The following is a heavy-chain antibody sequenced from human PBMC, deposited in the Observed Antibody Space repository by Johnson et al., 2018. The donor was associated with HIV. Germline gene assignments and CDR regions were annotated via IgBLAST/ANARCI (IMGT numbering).Heavy chain of an antibody. CDR1: GFTVSRNY. CDR2: ISGSGGST. J-gene: IGHJ3*02. Sequence: EVQLVESGGGLVQPGGSLRLSCAASGFTVSRNYMSWVRQAPGKGLEWVSAISGSGGSTYYADSVKGRFTLSRDNSKNTLYLQMNSLRAEDTALYYCASQRWKQGDAFDIWGQGTMVTVSS. D-gene: IGHD4-23*01. V-gene: IGHV3-23*04. CDR3: ASQRWKQGDAFDI.